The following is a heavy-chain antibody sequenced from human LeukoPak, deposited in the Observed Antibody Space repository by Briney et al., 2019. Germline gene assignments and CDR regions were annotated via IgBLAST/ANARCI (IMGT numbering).Heavy chain of an antibody. D-gene: IGHD3-22*01. Sequence: PSETLSLTCTVAGGSISSYYWSWIRQPPGKGLEWIGYISYSGSTNYDPSLKSRVTISVDTSKKQFSLKLSSVTAADTAVYYCARERTSGYSYYFDYWGQGTLVTVSS. CDR2: ISYSGST. CDR1: GGSISSYY. CDR3: ARERTSGYSYYFDY. V-gene: IGHV4-59*01. J-gene: IGHJ4*02.